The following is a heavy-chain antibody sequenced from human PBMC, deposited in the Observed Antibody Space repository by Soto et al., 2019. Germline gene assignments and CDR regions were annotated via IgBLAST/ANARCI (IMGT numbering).Heavy chain of an antibody. CDR1: GFMFSSYR. D-gene: IGHD3-10*01. V-gene: IGHV3-21*06. J-gene: IGHJ4*02. CDR2: INSGGTYR. CDR3: ARDLTTYGSPHFDY. Sequence: EVQLVESGGGLVKRGGSLRLSCAASGFMFSSYRMNWVRQAPGKGLEWVSSINSGGTYRYYADSVQGRFTISRNNARNSLYLEMNSLGVEDTAAYYCARDLTTYGSPHFDYWGQGTLVTVFS.